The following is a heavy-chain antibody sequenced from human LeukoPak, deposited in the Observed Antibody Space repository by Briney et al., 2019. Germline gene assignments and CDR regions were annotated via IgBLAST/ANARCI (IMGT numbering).Heavy chain of an antibody. V-gene: IGHV5-51*01. CDR2: IYPGDSDT. Sequence: GESLKTSCKGSGYSFNTYWIGWVRQMPGKGLEWMGIIYPGDSDTRYSPSFQGQVTISADKSISTAYVQWSSLKASDTAVYYCARQADSSGYYSFDYWGQGTLVTVSS. D-gene: IGHD3-22*01. CDR1: GYSFNTYW. J-gene: IGHJ4*02. CDR3: ARQADSSGYYSFDY.